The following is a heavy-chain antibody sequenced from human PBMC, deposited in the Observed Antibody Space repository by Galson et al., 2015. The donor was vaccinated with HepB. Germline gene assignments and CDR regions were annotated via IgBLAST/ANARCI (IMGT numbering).Heavy chain of an antibody. Sequence: SLRLSCAASGLTFTNYAMSWVRQAPGKGLEWVSGIYPDGHITYYADSVKGRFTISRDDSKNTVYVQMNSVRVEDTAVYFCAKDFCRADNCDPFDYWGQGTLVTVSS. D-gene: IGHD2-15*01. CDR2: IYPDGHIT. J-gene: IGHJ4*02. V-gene: IGHV3-23*01. CDR1: GLTFTNYA. CDR3: AKDFCRADNCDPFDY.